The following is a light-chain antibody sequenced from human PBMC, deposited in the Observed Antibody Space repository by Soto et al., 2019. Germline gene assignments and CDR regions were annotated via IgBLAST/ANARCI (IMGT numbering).Light chain of an antibody. J-gene: IGLJ3*02. V-gene: IGLV2-14*01. CDR1: SSDIGGYNY. CDR3: SSFTDSDTWV. Sequence: QSALTQPASVSGSPGQSITISCTGSSSDIGGYNYVSWYQQYPGKAPKLIIYEVSNRPSCISNGCSASKSGNTASLTISGLQADDETDYYCSSFTDSDTWVFGGGTKLTVL. CDR2: EVS.